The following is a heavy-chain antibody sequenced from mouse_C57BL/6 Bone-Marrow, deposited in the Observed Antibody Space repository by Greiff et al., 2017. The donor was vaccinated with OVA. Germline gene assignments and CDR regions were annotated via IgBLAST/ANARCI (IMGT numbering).Heavy chain of an antibody. J-gene: IGHJ2*01. D-gene: IGHD2-3*01. Sequence: QVQLQQPGAELVKPGASVKLSCKASGYTFTSYWMQWVKQRPGQGLEWIGEIDPSDSYTNYNQKFKGKATLTVDTSSSTAYMQLSSLTSEDSAVYYCARDGDGYYDDYWGQGTTLTVSS. CDR1: GYTFTSYW. CDR2: IDPSDSYT. CDR3: ARDGDGYYDDY. V-gene: IGHV1-50*01.